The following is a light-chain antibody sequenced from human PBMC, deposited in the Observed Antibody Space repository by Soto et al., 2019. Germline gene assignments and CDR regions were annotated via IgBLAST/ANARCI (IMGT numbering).Light chain of an antibody. CDR1: NSDIGGYNY. Sequence: QSALTQPASVSGSPGQSITISCTGTNSDIGGYNYVSWYQQHPGKAPKLMIYDVSNRPSGVSNRFSGSKSGNTASLTISGLPAEDEADYYCTSYTSSSTPYVFGTGTKLTVL. J-gene: IGLJ1*01. CDR3: TSYTSSSTPYV. V-gene: IGLV2-14*01. CDR2: DVS.